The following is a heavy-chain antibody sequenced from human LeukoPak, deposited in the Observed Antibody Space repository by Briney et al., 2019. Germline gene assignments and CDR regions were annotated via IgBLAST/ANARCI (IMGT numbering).Heavy chain of an antibody. D-gene: IGHD5-18*01. CDR3: AKGNGYSYGRYYFDY. CDR2: ITASGGNT. Sequence: GGSLRLSCAASGFTFSSYAMGWVRQAPGKWLEWVSAITASGGNTYYADSVKGRFTISRDNSKNTLYLQVNSLRAEDTAVYYCAKGNGYSYGRYYFDYWGQGTLVTVSS. V-gene: IGHV3-23*01. J-gene: IGHJ4*02. CDR1: GFTFSSYA.